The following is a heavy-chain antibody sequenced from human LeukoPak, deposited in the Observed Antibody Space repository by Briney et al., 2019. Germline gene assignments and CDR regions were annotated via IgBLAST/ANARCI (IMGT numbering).Heavy chain of an antibody. Sequence: GGSLRLSCAASGFTFSSYSMNWVRQAPGKGLEWVSYISSSSSTIYYADSVKGRFTISRDNAKNSLHLQMNSLRAGDTAVYYCARDFRYYYDSSGCWGQGTLVTVSS. D-gene: IGHD3-22*01. CDR2: ISSSSSTI. V-gene: IGHV3-48*01. CDR3: ARDFRYYYDSSGC. CDR1: GFTFSSYS. J-gene: IGHJ4*02.